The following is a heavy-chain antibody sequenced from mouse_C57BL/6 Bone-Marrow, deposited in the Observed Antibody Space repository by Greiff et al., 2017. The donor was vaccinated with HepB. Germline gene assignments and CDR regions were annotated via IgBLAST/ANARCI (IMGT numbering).Heavy chain of an antibody. V-gene: IGHV1-50*01. D-gene: IGHD1-1*01. Sequence: QVQLQQPGAELVKPGASVKLSCKASGYTFTSYWMQWVKQRPGQGLEWIGEIDPSDSYTNYNQKFKGKATLTVDTSSSTAYMQLSSLTSEDSAVYYCASRGSSYWYFDVWGTGTTVTVSS. J-gene: IGHJ1*03. CDR3: ASRGSSYWYFDV. CDR1: GYTFTSYW. CDR2: IDPSDSYT.